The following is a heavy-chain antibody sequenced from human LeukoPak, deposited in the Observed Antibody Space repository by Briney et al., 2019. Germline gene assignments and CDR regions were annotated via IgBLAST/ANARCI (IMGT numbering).Heavy chain of an antibody. Sequence: GASVKVSCKASGGTFSSYYMHWVRQAPGQGLEWMGWINPNSGGTNYAQKFQGRVTMTRDTSISTAYMELSRLRSDDTAVYYCARIYDFWSGYPLEFDYWGQGTLVTVSS. CDR2: INPNSGGT. D-gene: IGHD3-3*01. V-gene: IGHV1-2*02. CDR3: ARIYDFWSGYPLEFDY. CDR1: GGTFSSYY. J-gene: IGHJ4*02.